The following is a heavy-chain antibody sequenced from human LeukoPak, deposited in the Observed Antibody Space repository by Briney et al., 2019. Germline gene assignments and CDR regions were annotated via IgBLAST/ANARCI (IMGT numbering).Heavy chain of an antibody. D-gene: IGHD5-18*01. V-gene: IGHV3-48*03. CDR3: ARDSRGYSYGSPPFDY. J-gene: IGHJ4*02. Sequence: AGGSLRLSCAASGFTFSSYEMNWVRQAPGKGLEWVSYISSSGSTIYYADSVKGRFTISRDNAKNSLYLQMNSLRAEDTAVYYCARDSRGYSYGSPPFDYWGQGTLVTVSS. CDR1: GFTFSSYE. CDR2: ISSSGSTI.